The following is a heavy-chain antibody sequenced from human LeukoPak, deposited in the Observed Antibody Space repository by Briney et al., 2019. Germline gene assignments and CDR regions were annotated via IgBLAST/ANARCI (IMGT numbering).Heavy chain of an antibody. CDR1: GGSISSSSYY. CDR2: IYYSGST. D-gene: IGHD2/OR15-2a*01. CDR3: ARAYPIYAFDI. V-gene: IGHV4-39*01. Sequence: SETLSLTCTVSGGSISSSSYYWGWIRQPPGKGLEWIGRIYYSGSTYYNPSLKSRVTISVDTSKNQFSLKLSSVTAADTAVYYCARAYPIYAFDIWGQGTMVTVSS. J-gene: IGHJ3*02.